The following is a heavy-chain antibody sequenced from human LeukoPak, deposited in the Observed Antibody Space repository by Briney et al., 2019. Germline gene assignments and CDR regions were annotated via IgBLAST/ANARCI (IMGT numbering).Heavy chain of an antibody. J-gene: IGHJ4*02. D-gene: IGHD3-22*01. CDR1: GFTFSSYA. CDR3: AREGDSSGYYYCFDY. V-gene: IGHV3-30-3*01. CDR2: ISYDGSNK. Sequence: GGSLRLSCAASGFTFSSYAMHWVRQAPGKGLEWVAVISYDGSNKYYADSVKGRFTISRDNSKNTLYLQMNSLRAEDTAVYYCAREGDSSGYYYCFDYWGQGTLVTVSS.